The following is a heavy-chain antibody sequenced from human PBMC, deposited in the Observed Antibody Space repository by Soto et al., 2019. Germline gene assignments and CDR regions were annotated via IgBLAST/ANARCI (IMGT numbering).Heavy chain of an antibody. CDR3: AKDRRRQQRALGG. V-gene: IGHV4-39*02. J-gene: IGHJ4*02. Sequence: SETLSLTCSVSGGSVSSNSYSWGWIRQSPGKGLEWIGTINSTENTNYHPSLQSRVTISVDTSMNQFSLKLSSVTAADTAVYYCAKDRRRQQRALGGWGQGTLVTVSS. CDR1: GGSVSSNSYS. CDR2: INSTENT. D-gene: IGHD3-16*01.